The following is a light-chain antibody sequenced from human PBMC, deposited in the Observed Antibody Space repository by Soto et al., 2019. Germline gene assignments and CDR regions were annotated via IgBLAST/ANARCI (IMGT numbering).Light chain of an antibody. CDR1: QSVSSNY. V-gene: IGKV3-20*01. CDR2: GAS. CDR3: QQYGGSPPTWT. J-gene: IGKJ1*01. Sequence: EIVLTQSPGTLSLSPGERATLSCRASQSVSSNYLAWYQQRPGQAPRLLIYGASSRATVIPDRFGGTGSGTDFTLTISRLEPEDFAVYYCQQYGGSPPTWTFGQGTKVEIK.